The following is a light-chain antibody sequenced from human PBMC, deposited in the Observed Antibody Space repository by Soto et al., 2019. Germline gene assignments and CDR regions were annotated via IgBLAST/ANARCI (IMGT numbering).Light chain of an antibody. Sequence: QSVLTPPASVSGSPGQSITISCTGTSSDVGGYNYVSWYQQHPGKAPKLMIYDVSNRPSGVSNRFSGSKSGNTASLTISGLQAEDEADYYCSSYTSSSTRVFGGGTKLTVL. J-gene: IGLJ3*02. CDR2: DVS. CDR3: SSYTSSSTRV. CDR1: SSDVGGYNY. V-gene: IGLV2-14*01.